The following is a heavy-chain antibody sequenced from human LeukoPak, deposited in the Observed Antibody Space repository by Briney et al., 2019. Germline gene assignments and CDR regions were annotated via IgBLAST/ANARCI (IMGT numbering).Heavy chain of an antibody. CDR3: VKERMLWFGELSAFDV. Sequence: GGSLRLSCAGSGFIFSNYGMNWVRQAPGEGLEWIAGIGGTGLSIDYTASVKGRFTISRDNSRNTLYLQVNSLRSEDTAIYYCVKERMLWFGELSAFDVWGQGTVVTVSS. CDR2: IGGTGLSI. CDR1: GFIFSNYG. V-gene: IGHV3-23*01. D-gene: IGHD3-10*01. J-gene: IGHJ3*01.